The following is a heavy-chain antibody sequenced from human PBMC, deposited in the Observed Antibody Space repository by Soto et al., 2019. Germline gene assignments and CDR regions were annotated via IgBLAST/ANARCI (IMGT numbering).Heavy chain of an antibody. CDR3: ARAPRGYYYYYMDV. CDR1: GGSISSYY. V-gene: IGHV4-59*01. CDR2: IYYSGST. D-gene: IGHD7-27*01. J-gene: IGHJ6*03. Sequence: SETLSLTCTVSGGSISSYYWSWIRQPPGKGLEWIGYIYYSGSTNYNPSLKSRVTISVDTSKNQFSLKLSSVTAADTAVYYCARAPRGYYYYYMDVWGKGTTVTVSS.